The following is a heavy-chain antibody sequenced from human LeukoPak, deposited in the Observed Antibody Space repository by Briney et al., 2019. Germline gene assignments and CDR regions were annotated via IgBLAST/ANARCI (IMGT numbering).Heavy chain of an antibody. V-gene: IGHV1-18*01. CDR1: GYSFVHYG. J-gene: IGHJ5*02. Sequence: GASVKVSCKASGYSFVHYGSNWVRQAPGQGLEWMGWISNYNGNTKYAQKCEGRVTMTTDTSTSTAYMDLRSLRSDDTAAYYCARENGDYDTGNWFDPWGQGTPVTVSS. D-gene: IGHD4-17*01. CDR3: ARENGDYDTGNWFDP. CDR2: ISNYNGNT.